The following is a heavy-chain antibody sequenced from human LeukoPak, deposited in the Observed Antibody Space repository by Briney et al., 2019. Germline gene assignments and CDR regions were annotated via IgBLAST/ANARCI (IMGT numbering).Heavy chain of an antibody. D-gene: IGHD1-26*01. CDR2: IHTSGES. CDR3: ARLVRYHDF. CDR1: GASISNYS. Sequence: PSETLSLTCTVSGASISNYSWSWIRQTPEKGLEWMGHIHTSGESRYYPSLENRLTMSIDTSRNQLSLKLTSVSAADTAVYCCARLVRYHDFGGQGALVTLSS. V-gene: IGHV4-4*09. J-gene: IGHJ4*02.